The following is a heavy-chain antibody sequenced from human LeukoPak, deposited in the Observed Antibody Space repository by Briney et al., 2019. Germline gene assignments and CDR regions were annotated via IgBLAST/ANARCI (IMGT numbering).Heavy chain of an antibody. CDR2: IYTSGST. J-gene: IGHJ4*02. CDR1: GGSISIYY. D-gene: IGHD3-22*01. CDR3: ARESLDSSGYGSFDY. V-gene: IGHV4-4*09. Sequence: PSETLSLTCTVSGGSISIYYWSWIRQPPGKGLEWIGYIYTSGSTNYNPSLKSRVTISVDTSKNQFSLKLSSVTAADTAVYYCARESLDSSGYGSFDYWGQGTLVTVSS.